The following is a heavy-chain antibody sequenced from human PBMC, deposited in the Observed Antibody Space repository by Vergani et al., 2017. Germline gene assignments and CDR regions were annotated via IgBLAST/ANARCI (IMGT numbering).Heavy chain of an antibody. D-gene: IGHD3-10*01. Sequence: EGQLLESGGGLGQPGGFRRHSCAGGGFPFDTYTMAYLPQAPGKGAERVATISSGGGDIFYADSVKGRFTISRDNSKNTLFLQMNSLKDEDTAVYYCTTAWGLYYLHGEYFQYWGRGTLVSVSS. V-gene: IGHV3-23*01. CDR3: TTAWGLYYLHGEYFQY. CDR1: GFPFDTYT. CDR2: ISSGGGDI. J-gene: IGHJ1*01.